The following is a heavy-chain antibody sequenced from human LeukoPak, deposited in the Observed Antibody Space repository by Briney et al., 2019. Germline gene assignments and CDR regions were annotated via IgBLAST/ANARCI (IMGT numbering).Heavy chain of an antibody. J-gene: IGHJ5*02. CDR1: GGSISSSTYY. Sequence: SETLSLTCTVSGGSISSSTYYWGWIRQPPGKGLEWIGSIYYSGSTYYNPSLKSRVTISIDTSKNQFSLKLTSVTAADTAVYYCARADYDILTGPWGQGTLVTVSS. CDR3: ARADYDILTGP. CDR2: IYYSGST. V-gene: IGHV4-39*02. D-gene: IGHD3-9*01.